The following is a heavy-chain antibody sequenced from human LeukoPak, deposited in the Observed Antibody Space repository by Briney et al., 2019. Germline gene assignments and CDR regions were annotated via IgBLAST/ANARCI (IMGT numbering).Heavy chain of an antibody. D-gene: IGHD6-6*01. CDR3: ASGLIAARFPTYYYYMDV. J-gene: IGHJ6*03. CDR2: IIPIFGTA. Sequence: SVKVSCKASGGTFSSYAISWVRQAPGQGLEWMGGIIPIFGTANYAQKFQGRVTITADKSTSTAYMELSSLRSEDMAVYYCASGLIAARFPTYYYYMDVWGKGTTVTVSS. CDR1: GGTFSSYA. V-gene: IGHV1-69*06.